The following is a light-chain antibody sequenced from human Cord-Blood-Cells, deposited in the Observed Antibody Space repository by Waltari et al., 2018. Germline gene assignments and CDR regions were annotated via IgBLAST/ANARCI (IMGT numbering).Light chain of an antibody. Sequence: PVLTHSPPASGSPGQSVTVSSTATTSYVAAYHSVSSSQQHPGQASSLMIYEVSKRPSGVPGRFSGSKSGNTASLTVSGLQAEDEADYYCSSYAGSNNFWVFGTGTKVTVL. CDR1: TSYVAAYHS. V-gene: IGLV2-8*01. CDR3: SSYAGSNNFWV. CDR2: EVS. J-gene: IGLJ1*01.